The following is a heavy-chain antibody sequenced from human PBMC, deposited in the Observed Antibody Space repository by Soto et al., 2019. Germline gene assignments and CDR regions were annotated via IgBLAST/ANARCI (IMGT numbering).Heavy chain of an antibody. V-gene: IGHV3-11*06. D-gene: IGHD1-26*01. J-gene: IGHJ3*02. CDR3: ARDSGSYFDDAFDI. Sequence: PGGSLRLSCAASGFTFSDYYMSWIRQAPGKGLEWVSYISSSSSYTNYADSVKGRFTISRDNAKNSLYLQMNSLRAEDTAVYYCARDSGSYFDDAFDIWGQGTMVTVSS. CDR2: ISSSSSYT. CDR1: GFTFSDYY.